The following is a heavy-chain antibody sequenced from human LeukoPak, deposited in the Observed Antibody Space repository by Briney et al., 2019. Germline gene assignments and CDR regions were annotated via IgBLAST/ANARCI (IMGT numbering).Heavy chain of an antibody. V-gene: IGHV1-2*02. CDR1: GYTFTGYY. CDR3: ARGGSTMVRGVTRLDWFDP. J-gene: IGHJ5*02. Sequence: GASVKVSCKASGYTFTGYYMHWVRQAPGHGLEWMGWINPNSGGTNYAQKFQGRVTMTRDTSISTAYKELSRLRSDDTAVYYCARGGSTMVRGVTRLDWFDPWGQGTLVTVSS. D-gene: IGHD3-10*01. CDR2: INPNSGGT.